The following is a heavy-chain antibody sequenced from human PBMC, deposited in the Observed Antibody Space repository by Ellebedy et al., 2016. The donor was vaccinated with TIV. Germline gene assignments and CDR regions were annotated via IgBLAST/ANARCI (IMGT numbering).Heavy chain of an antibody. V-gene: IGHV3-23*01. CDR1: GFTFSRDG. Sequence: GESLKISCAASGFTFSRDGMHWVRPAPGKGLEWVSAISESGGSTYYADSVKCRFTISSDNSKNTLYLQLNSLRAEDAALYYCARTSTMTTFGASDFWGQGTMVTVSS. D-gene: IGHD3-16*01. CDR2: ISESGGST. CDR3: ARTSTMTTFGASDF. J-gene: IGHJ3*01.